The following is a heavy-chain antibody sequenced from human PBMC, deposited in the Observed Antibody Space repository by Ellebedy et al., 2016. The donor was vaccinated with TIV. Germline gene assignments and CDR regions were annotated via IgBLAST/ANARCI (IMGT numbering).Heavy chain of an antibody. CDR3: ARDMAWGNERVNDALDI. CDR2: ISGSSLTV. D-gene: IGHD7-27*01. V-gene: IGHV3-48*04. Sequence: GESLKISCAASGFTFTPYAMNWVRQAPGKGLEWVSYISGSSLTVYYADSVKGRFTISIDNAENSRYLQMTSLRAEDTALYYCARDMAWGNERVNDALDIWGQGTMVAVSP. J-gene: IGHJ3*02. CDR1: GFTFTPYA.